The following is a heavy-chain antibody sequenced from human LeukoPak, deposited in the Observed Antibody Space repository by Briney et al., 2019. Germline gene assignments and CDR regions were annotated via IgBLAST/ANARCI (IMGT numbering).Heavy chain of an antibody. D-gene: IGHD7-27*01. CDR3: ARGGHWGYNYSYGMDV. J-gene: IGHJ6*02. V-gene: IGHV1-18*01. CDR2: ISAYNGNT. Sequence: ASVKVSCKASGYTFTSYGISWVRQAPGQGLEWMGGISAYNGNTNYAQKLQGRVTMTTDTSTSTAYMELRSLRSDDTAVYYCARGGHWGYNYSYGMDVWGQGTTVTVSS. CDR1: GYTFTSYG.